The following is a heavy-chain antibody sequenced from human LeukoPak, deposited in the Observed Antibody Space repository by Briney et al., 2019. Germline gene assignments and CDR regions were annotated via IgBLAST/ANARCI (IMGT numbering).Heavy chain of an antibody. CDR3: ARLLDEGIAVAGAFDY. V-gene: IGHV1-18*01. J-gene: IGHJ4*02. D-gene: IGHD6-19*01. Sequence: GASVKVSCKASGYTFTSYGISWVRQAPGQGLEWMGWISAYNGNTKYVQKLQGRVTMTTDTSTSTAYMELRSLRSDDTAVYYCARLLDEGIAVAGAFDYWGQGTLVTVSS. CDR2: ISAYNGNT. CDR1: GYTFTSYG.